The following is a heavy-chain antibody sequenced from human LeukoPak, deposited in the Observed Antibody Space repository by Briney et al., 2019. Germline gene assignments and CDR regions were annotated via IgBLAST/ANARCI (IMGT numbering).Heavy chain of an antibody. CDR3: AREPDYAAYMDV. D-gene: IGHD4-17*01. CDR1: GGSIGSGDYY. CDR2: IYYSGST. V-gene: IGHV4-30-4*08. J-gene: IGHJ6*03. Sequence: SETLSLTCTVSGGSIGSGDYYWSWIRQPPGKGLEWIGDIYYSGSTYYNPSLKSRVTISVDTSKNQFSLKLSSVTAADTAVYYCAREPDYAAYMDVWGKGTTVTVSS.